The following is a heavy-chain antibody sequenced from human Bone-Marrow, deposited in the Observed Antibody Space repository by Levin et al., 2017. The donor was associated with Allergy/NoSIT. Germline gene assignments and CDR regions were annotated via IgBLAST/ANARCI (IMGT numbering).Heavy chain of an antibody. J-gene: IGHJ1*01. CDR3: ASGGHISLFGVYVAQYLQH. CDR1: GYNFSTYW. CDR2: INPSDSYT. V-gene: IGHV5-10-1*01. D-gene: IGHD3-3*01. Sequence: PGESLKISCQGSGYNFSTYWISWVRQMPGKGLEWVGMINPSDSYTKFSPSFEGLATISADKSVNTAYLQWSSLKASDTAVYYCASGGHISLFGVYVAQYLQHWGQGTLVTVSS.